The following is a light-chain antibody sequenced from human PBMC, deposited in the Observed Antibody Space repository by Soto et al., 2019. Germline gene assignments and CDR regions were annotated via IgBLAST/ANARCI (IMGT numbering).Light chain of an antibody. Sequence: DIQLTQSPSFLSASVGDRVTITCRASQGISSYLAWYQQKPGKAPKLLIYAASTLQSGVPSRFSGSGSGTEFTLTISSLQPEDFAIYYCQQRSNWPPITFGPGTKVDIK. CDR3: QQRSNWPPIT. V-gene: IGKV1-9*01. CDR1: QGISSY. CDR2: AAS. J-gene: IGKJ3*01.